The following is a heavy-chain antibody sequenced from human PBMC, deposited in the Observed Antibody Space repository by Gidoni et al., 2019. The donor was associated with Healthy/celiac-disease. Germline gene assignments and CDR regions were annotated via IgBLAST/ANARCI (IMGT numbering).Heavy chain of an antibody. J-gene: IGHJ5*02. CDR3: ARDWHTVTRNWFDP. CDR1: GYTVTSYG. Sequence: QVQLVQSGAEVKKPGAAVKVSCKASGYTVTSYGISWVRQAPGQGLGWMGWISAYNGTTNYAQKLQGRVTMTTDTSTSTAYWELRSLSSDDTAVYYCARDWHTVTRNWFDPWGHVTLVTVSS. D-gene: IGHD4-4*01. CDR2: ISAYNGTT. V-gene: IGHV1-18*01.